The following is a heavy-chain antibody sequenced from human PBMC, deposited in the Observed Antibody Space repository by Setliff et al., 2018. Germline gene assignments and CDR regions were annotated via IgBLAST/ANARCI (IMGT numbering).Heavy chain of an antibody. Sequence: SETLSLTCTVSGGSMSSGPNYWSWIRQPAGRGLEWIGRIYASGRTDYNPSLQSRVSISLDTSQSQFSLRLSSVTAADTALYFCARVRNDYPYYIDSWGQGTLVTV. CDR2: IYASGRT. D-gene: IGHD4-17*01. CDR1: GGSMSSGPNY. V-gene: IGHV4-61*02. J-gene: IGHJ4*02. CDR3: ARVRNDYPYYIDS.